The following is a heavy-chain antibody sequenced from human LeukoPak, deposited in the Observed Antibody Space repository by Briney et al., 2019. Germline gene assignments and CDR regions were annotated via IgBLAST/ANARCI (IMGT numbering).Heavy chain of an antibody. CDR2: IDWDGDK. Sequence: SGPALVKPTQTLTLTCTFSGFSLSTSGMCVSWIRQPPGKALEWLARIDWDGDKYYSTSLKTRLTISKDTSKNQVVLTMTNMDPVDTATYYCARMTLIAAAGLYYYGMDVWGQGTTVTVSS. CDR1: GFSLSTSGMC. D-gene: IGHD6-13*01. CDR3: ARMTLIAAAGLYYYGMDV. J-gene: IGHJ6*02. V-gene: IGHV2-70*11.